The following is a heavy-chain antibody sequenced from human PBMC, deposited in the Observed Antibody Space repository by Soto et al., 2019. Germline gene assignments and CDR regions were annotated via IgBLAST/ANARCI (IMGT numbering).Heavy chain of an antibody. CDR2: IKQDGSEK. V-gene: IGHV3-7*01. CDR1: GFTFSSYW. J-gene: IGHJ6*03. CDR3: ARLLRGYSYGYGYYYYMDV. D-gene: IGHD5-18*01. Sequence: GGSLRLSCAASGFTFSSYWMSWVRQAPGKGLEWVANIKQDGSEKYYVDSVKGRFTISRDNAKNSLYLQMNSLRAEDTAVYYCARLLRGYSYGYGYYYYMDVWGKGTTVTVSS.